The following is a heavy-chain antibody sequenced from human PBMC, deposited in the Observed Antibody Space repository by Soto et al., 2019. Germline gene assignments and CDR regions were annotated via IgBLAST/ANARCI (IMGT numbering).Heavy chain of an antibody. CDR1: GGSISSGGYS. V-gene: IGHV4-30-2*01. CDR2: IYHSGST. J-gene: IGHJ4*02. Sequence: QLQLQESGSGLVKPSQTLSLTCAVSGGSISSGGYSWSWIRQPPGKGLEWIGYIYHSGSTYYNQSLQRRVTRSVDRAKNQFSLKLSSVTVADTAVYYCAAGGGLPRYYWGQGTLVTVSS. CDR3: AAGGGLPRYY. D-gene: IGHD5-12*01.